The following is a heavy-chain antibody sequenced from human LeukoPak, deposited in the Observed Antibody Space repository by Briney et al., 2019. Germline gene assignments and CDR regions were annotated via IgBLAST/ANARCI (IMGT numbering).Heavy chain of an antibody. J-gene: IGHJ4*02. Sequence: GGSLRLSCAASGFTFSSYAMHWVRQAPGKGLEWVAVISYDGTNKYYADSVKGRFTISRDNSKNTLFLQVNSLGAEDTAVYYCARDDDSSGYYGYWGQGTLVTVS. CDR2: ISYDGTNK. CDR3: ARDDDSSGYYGY. V-gene: IGHV3-30-3*01. D-gene: IGHD3-22*01. CDR1: GFTFSSYA.